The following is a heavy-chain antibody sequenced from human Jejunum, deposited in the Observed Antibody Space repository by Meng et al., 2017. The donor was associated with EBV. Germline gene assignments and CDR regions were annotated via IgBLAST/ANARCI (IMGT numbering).Heavy chain of an antibody. V-gene: IGHV1-69*06. CDR3: ARLFCGDDCFSTYYFDS. CDR2: IIPVFGTA. J-gene: IGHJ4*02. CDR1: GDTFPSHG. D-gene: IGHD2-21*01. Sequence: QGELVQFGAEVKKPGSSVKLSCKASGDTFPSHGVGWVRLAPGQGPEWLGGIIPVFGTANYPLRFQDRVTITADKSTNTGYMELGGLRSDDTAVYYCARLFCGDDCFSTYYFDSWGQGTLVTVSS.